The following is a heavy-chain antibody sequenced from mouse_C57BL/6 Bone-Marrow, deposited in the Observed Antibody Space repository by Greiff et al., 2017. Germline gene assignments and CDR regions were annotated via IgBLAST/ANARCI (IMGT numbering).Heavy chain of an antibody. J-gene: IGHJ3*01. CDR1: GFTFSSYA. D-gene: IGHD2-3*01. CDR2: ISDGGSYT. Sequence: DVQLVESGGGLVKPGGSLKLSCAASGFTFSSYAMSWVRQTPEKRLEWVATISDGGSYTYYPDNVKGRFTISRDNAKNNLYLQMSHLKSEDTAMYYWAREDGAWFAYWGQGTLVTVSA. CDR3: AREDGAWFAY. V-gene: IGHV5-4*01.